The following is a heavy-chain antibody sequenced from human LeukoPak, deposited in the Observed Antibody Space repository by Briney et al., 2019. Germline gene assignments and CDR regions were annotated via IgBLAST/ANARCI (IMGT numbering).Heavy chain of an antibody. D-gene: IGHD3-10*01. V-gene: IGHV4-39*01. CDR2: IYYSGST. CDR1: GGSMSSNNYY. J-gene: IGHJ4*02. CDR3: AVSAGDYFDY. Sequence: SETLSLTCTVSGGSMSSNNYYWGWIRQPPEKGLEWIGTIYYSGSTYYNPSLKSRVTISVDTSKNQFSLKLSSVTAADTAVYSCAVSAGDYFDYWGQGTLVTVSS.